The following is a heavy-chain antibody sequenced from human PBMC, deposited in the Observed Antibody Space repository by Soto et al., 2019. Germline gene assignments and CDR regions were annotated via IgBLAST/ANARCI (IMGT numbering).Heavy chain of an antibody. CDR1: GGSISSGGYY. J-gene: IGHJ3*02. CDR3: ARVLGDCGGDCYSRHDAFDI. CDR2: LYYSGST. D-gene: IGHD2-21*02. Sequence: QVQLQESGPGLVKPSQTLSLTCTVSGGSISSGGYYWSWIRQHPGKGLEWIGYLYYSGSTYYNPSLKSRVTIAVATSKNQFSLRLSSVTAADTAVYYCARVLGDCGGDCYSRHDAFDIWGQGTMITVSS. V-gene: IGHV4-31*03.